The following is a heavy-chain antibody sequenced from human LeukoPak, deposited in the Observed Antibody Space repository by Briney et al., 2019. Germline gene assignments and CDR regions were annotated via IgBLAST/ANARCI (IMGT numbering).Heavy chain of an antibody. Sequence: GGSLRLSCAASGFTFSSYAMHWVRQAPGKGLEWVAVISYDGSNKYYADSVKGRFTISRDNSKNTLYLQMNSLRDEDTAVYYCARDSWYCSSTSCWTYTKPNYYYYGMDVWGQGITVTVSS. CDR3: ARDSWYCSSTSCWTYTKPNYYYYGMDV. V-gene: IGHV3-30-3*01. J-gene: IGHJ6*02. CDR2: ISYDGSNK. D-gene: IGHD2-2*01. CDR1: GFTFSSYA.